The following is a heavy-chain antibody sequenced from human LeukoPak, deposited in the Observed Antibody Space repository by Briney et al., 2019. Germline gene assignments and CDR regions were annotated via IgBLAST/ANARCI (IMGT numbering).Heavy chain of an antibody. Sequence: GGSLRLSCIVSGFTLSSYEMSWIRQAPGKGLEWVSSISSSSSYIYYADSVKGRFTISRDNAKNSLYLQMNSLRAEDTAVYYCARDTAMVKGAFDYWGQGTLVTVSS. J-gene: IGHJ4*02. CDR3: ARDTAMVKGAFDY. V-gene: IGHV3-21*01. CDR1: GFTLSSYE. CDR2: ISSSSSYI. D-gene: IGHD5-18*01.